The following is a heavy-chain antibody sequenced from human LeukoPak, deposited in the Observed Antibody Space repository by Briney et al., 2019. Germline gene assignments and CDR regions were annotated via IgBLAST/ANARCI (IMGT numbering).Heavy chain of an antibody. CDR1: GFTFSSYE. Sequence: PGGSLRLSCAASGFTFSSYEMNWVRQAPGKGLEWVSYISSSGSTTYYADSVKGRFTISRDNAKNSLYLQMNSLRAEDTAVYYCARDAGATTDYYYGMDVWGQGTTVTVSS. D-gene: IGHD1-26*01. CDR3: ARDAGATTDYYYGMDV. V-gene: IGHV3-48*03. J-gene: IGHJ6*02. CDR2: ISSSGSTT.